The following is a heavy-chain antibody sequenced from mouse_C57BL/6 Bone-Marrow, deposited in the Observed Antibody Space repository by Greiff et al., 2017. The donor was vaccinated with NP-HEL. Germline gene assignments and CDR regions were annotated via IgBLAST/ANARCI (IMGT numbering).Heavy chain of an antibody. D-gene: IGHD2-4*01. CDR1: GYTFTDYN. Sequence: VQLKQSGPELVKPGASVKMSCKASGYTFTDYNMHWVKQSHGKSLEWIGYINPNNGGTSYNQKFKGKATLTVNKSSSTAYMELRSLTSEDSAVYYCARKTMITDWYFDVWGTGTTVTVSS. J-gene: IGHJ1*03. CDR3: ARKTMITDWYFDV. CDR2: INPNNGGT. V-gene: IGHV1-22*01.